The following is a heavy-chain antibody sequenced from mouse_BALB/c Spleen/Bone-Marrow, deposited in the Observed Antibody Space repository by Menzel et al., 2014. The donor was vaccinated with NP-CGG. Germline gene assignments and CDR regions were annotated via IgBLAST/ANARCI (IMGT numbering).Heavy chain of an antibody. CDR3: TRVGSTMITTDAY. V-gene: IGHV1S22*01. Sequence: LQQSGSELVRPGASVKLSCKASGYTFTSYWMPWVKQRPGQGLEWIGNIYPGSGSTNYDEKFKSKATLTVDTSSSTAYMQLSSLTSEDSAVYYCTRVGSTMITTDAYWGQGTLVTVSA. CDR1: GYTFTSYW. D-gene: IGHD2-4*01. J-gene: IGHJ3*01. CDR2: IYPGSGST.